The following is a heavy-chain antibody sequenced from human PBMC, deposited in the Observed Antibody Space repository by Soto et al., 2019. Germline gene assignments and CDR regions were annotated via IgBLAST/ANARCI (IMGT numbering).Heavy chain of an antibody. CDR3: ASAPHDSSGYDY. Sequence: GSLRLSCAASGFTFSSYAMHWVRQAPGKGLEWVAVISYDGSNKYYADSVKGRFTISRDNSKNTLYLQMNSLRAEDTAVYYCASAPHDSSGYDYWGQGTLVTVSS. D-gene: IGHD3-22*01. J-gene: IGHJ4*01. CDR2: ISYDGSNK. CDR1: GFTFSSYA. V-gene: IGHV3-30-3*01.